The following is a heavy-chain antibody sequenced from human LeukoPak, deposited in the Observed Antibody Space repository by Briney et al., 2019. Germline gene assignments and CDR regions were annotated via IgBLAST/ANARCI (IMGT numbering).Heavy chain of an antibody. D-gene: IGHD3-22*01. CDR3: ARYDSSGYYYIYAFDI. CDR1: GGSINSYY. V-gene: IGHV4-30-4*08. Sequence: PSETLSLTCTVSGGSINSYYWSWIRQPPGKGLEWIGYIYYSGSTYYNPSLKSRVTISVDTSKNQFSLKLSSVTAADTAVYYCARYDSSGYYYIYAFDIWGQGTMVTVSS. CDR2: IYYSGST. J-gene: IGHJ3*02.